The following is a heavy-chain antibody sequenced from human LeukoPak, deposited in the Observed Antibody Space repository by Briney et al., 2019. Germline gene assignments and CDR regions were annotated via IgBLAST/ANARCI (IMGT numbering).Heavy chain of an antibody. CDR1: GYTLTELS. D-gene: IGHD3-10*01. J-gene: IGHJ5*02. V-gene: IGHV1-24*01. CDR3: ATGDYYGSGSYT. Sequence: ASVKVSCKVSGYTLTELSMHWVRQAPGKGLEWMGGFDPEDGETICAQKFQGRVTMTEDTSTDTAYMELSSLRSEDTAVYYCATGDYYGSGSYTWGQGTLVTVSS. CDR2: FDPEDGET.